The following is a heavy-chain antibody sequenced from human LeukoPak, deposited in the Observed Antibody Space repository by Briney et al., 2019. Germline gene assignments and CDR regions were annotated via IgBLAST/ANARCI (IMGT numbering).Heavy chain of an antibody. J-gene: IGHJ4*02. V-gene: IGHV4-31*03. CDR1: GDSISSGGYY. CDR2: ISYSGNT. CDR3: ARAPVATPSEFDY. Sequence: SQTLSLTCTVSGDSISSGGYYWSWIRQHPGKDLEWIGYISYSGNTYYNPSLKSRAAISADTPKNQFSLKLSSTTAADTAVYYCARAPVATPSEFDYWGQGTLVTVSS. D-gene: IGHD5-12*01.